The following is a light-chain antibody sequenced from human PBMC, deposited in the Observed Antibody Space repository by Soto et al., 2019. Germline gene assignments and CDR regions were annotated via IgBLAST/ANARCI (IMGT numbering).Light chain of an antibody. CDR1: QSVSSSY. V-gene: IGKV3-20*01. CDR2: GAS. CDR3: QQYGSYWT. J-gene: IGKJ1*01. Sequence: EIVLTQSPGTLSLSPGERATLSCRASQSVSSSYLAWYQQKPGQAPRLLIYGASSRATGIPDRFSGSGSGTDFTLTISRLEPEDFAVSYCQQYGSYWTFGQGTKVEIK.